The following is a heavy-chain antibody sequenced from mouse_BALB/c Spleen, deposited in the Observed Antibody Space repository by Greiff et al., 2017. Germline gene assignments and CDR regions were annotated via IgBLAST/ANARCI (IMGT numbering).Heavy chain of an antibody. CDR3: AREAISWFAY. J-gene: IGHJ3*01. CDR2: ISYDGSN. CDR1: GYSITSGYY. Sequence: DVKLQESGPGLVKPSQSLSLTCSVTGYSITSGYYWNWIRQFPGNKLEWMGYISYDGSNNYNPSLKNRISITRDTSKNQFFLKLNSVTTEDTATYYCAREAISWFAYWGQGTLVTVSA. D-gene: IGHD1-2*01. V-gene: IGHV3-6*02.